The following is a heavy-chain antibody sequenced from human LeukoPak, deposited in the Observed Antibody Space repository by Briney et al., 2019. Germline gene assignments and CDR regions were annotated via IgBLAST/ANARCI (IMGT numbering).Heavy chain of an antibody. J-gene: IGHJ5*02. V-gene: IGHV4-59*11. CDR3: ARTQGVPAAHNWFDP. Sequence: SVTLSLTCTVSGGSISSHYWTWIRQPPGKGLEWIGYFYYSGSTNYNPSLKSRVTISVDTSKNQFSLKLTSVTAADTAVYYCARTQGVPAAHNWFDPWGQGTLVTVSS. CDR1: GGSISSHY. D-gene: IGHD2-2*01. CDR2: FYYSGST.